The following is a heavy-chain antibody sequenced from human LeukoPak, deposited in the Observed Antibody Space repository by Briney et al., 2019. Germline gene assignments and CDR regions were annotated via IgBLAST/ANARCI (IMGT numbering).Heavy chain of an antibody. J-gene: IGHJ4*02. CDR3: ARGGSFGAYFDY. D-gene: IGHD3-16*01. V-gene: IGHV1-46*01. Sequence: ASMKVSCKASAYTFTSYYMHWVRHAPGQGPEWMGIINPSGGSTSYAQKFQGRVTMTRDTSTSTVYMELSSLRSEDTAVYYCARGGSFGAYFDYWGQGTLVTVSS. CDR2: INPSGGST. CDR1: AYTFTSYY.